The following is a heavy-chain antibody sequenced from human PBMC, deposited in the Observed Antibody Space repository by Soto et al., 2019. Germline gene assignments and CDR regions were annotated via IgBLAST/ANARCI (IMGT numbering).Heavy chain of an antibody. J-gene: IGHJ4*02. CDR3: AKRRGYSYGYM. CDR2: ISGSGGST. CDR1: GFTFSSYA. Sequence: EVQLLESGGGLVQPGGSLRLSCAASGFTFSSYAMSWVRQAPGKGLEWVSAISGSGGSTYYADSVKGRFTISRDNSKNSLSLQMNSLRAEDTAVYYCAKRRGYSYGYMWGQGTLVTVSS. V-gene: IGHV3-23*01. D-gene: IGHD5-18*01.